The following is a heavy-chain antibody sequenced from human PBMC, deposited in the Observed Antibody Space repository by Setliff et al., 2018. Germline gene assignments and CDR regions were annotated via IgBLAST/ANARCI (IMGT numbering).Heavy chain of an antibody. V-gene: IGHV3-23*01. Sequence: GGSLRLSCPASGFTFSSYAMSWVRQAQGKGLEWVSAISGSGGSTYYADSGKGRFTINRDNSKNTLYLQMNSLRAEDTAVYYGAKRDYYDSSGYLLPYMDVWGKGTTVTVSS. J-gene: IGHJ6*03. CDR1: GFTFSSYA. CDR3: AKRDYYDSSGYLLPYMDV. D-gene: IGHD3-22*01. CDR2: ISGSGGST.